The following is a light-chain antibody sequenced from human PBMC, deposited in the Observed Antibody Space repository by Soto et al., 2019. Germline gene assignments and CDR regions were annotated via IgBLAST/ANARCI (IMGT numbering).Light chain of an antibody. CDR3: KSYAGSNTYV. CDR2: GVT. CDR1: SSDVGAYNY. J-gene: IGLJ1*01. V-gene: IGLV2-8*01. Sequence: QSALTQPASVSGSPGQSITISCTGTSSDVGAYNYVSWYQQLPGTAPKLMVYGVTIRPSGVPDRFSGSKSGNTASLTVSGLQAADEADYFCKSYAGSNTYVFGSGTKVTVL.